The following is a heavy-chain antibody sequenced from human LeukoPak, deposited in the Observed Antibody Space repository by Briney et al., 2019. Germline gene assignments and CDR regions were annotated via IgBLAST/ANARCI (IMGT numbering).Heavy chain of an antibody. J-gene: IGHJ6*03. Sequence: GGSLRLSCAASGFTFSSYEMHWVRQAPGKGLEWVANIKQDGSEKYYVDSVKGRFTISRDNAKNSLYLQMNSLRAEDTAVYYCAREKEGYCSRTSCYLDYYYYYMDVWGKGTTVTISS. CDR2: IKQDGSEK. V-gene: IGHV3-7*01. CDR3: AREKEGYCSRTSCYLDYYYYYMDV. D-gene: IGHD2-2*01. CDR1: GFTFSSYE.